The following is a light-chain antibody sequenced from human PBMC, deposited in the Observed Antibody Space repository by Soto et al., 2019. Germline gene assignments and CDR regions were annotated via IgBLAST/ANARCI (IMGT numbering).Light chain of an antibody. CDR2: GAS. Sequence: EIVMTQSPANLSVSPGERATLSCRASQSVSSNLAWYQQKPGQAPRLLIYGASTRVTGIPARFSGSGSGTEYTLANRSLQSEDCAVDYCQQYYNWTSWTFGQVTKVVI. V-gene: IGKV3-15*01. J-gene: IGKJ1*01. CDR1: QSVSSN. CDR3: QQYYNWTSWT.